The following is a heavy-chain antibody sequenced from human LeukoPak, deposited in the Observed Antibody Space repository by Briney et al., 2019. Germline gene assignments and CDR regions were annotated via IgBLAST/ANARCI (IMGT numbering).Heavy chain of an antibody. J-gene: IGHJ1*01. CDR2: INPNSGGT. CDR1: GYTFTGYY. CDR3: ARGRQLHLGELFPFAEFFQP. Sequence: ASVKVSCKASGYTFTGYYMHWVRQAPGQGLEWTGWINPNSGGTNYAQKFQGRVIMTRDTSISTAYMELRSLSSDDTAVYYCARGRQLHLGELFPFAEFFQPWGQGTLVTVFS. V-gene: IGHV1-2*02. D-gene: IGHD3-16*01.